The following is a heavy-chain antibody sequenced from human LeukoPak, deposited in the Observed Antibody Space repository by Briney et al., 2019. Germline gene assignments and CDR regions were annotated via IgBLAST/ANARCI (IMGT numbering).Heavy chain of an antibody. J-gene: IGHJ6*03. CDR2: INHSGST. CDR1: GGSFSGYY. Sequence: PSETLSLTCAVYGGSFSGYYWSWIRQPPGKGLEWIGEINHSGSTNYNPSLKSRVTISVDTSKNQFSLKLSSVTAADTAVYYCARGAGIAARTYYYYYYMDVWGKGTTVTVSS. CDR3: ARGAGIAARTYYYYYYMDV. D-gene: IGHD6-6*01. V-gene: IGHV4-34*01.